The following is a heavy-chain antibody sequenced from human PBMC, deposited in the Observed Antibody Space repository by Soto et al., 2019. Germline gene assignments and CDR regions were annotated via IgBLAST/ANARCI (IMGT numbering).Heavy chain of an antibody. Sequence: EVHLVESGGGLVQAGESLRLSCAASGFTFRSYWMHWVRQAPGKGLVWVARTSEDGGRTDYADSVQGRFTISRDNANNALYLQMNSLGAEDTAIYFCSRALCGQDDSWGQGTLVTVSS. CDR3: SRALCGQDDS. CDR1: GFTFRSYW. J-gene: IGHJ4*02. CDR2: TSEDGGRT. V-gene: IGHV3-74*01. D-gene: IGHD2-2*01.